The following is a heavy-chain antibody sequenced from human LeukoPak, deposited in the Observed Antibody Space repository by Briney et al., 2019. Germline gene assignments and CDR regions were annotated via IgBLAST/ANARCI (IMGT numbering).Heavy chain of an antibody. Sequence: SVTLSLNCAASSFSICSIGLVWQGPGQGLGWMGGIILIFGTANYAQKFQGRVTITADKSTSTAYMELSSLRSEDTAVYYCAREIKYKPDAIAAAGTSYWFDPWAREPWSPSPQ. CDR2: IILIFGTA. CDR3: AREIKYKPDAIAAAGTSYWFDP. V-gene: IGHV1-69*06. J-gene: IGHJ5*02. D-gene: IGHD6-13*01. CDR1: ASSFSICS.